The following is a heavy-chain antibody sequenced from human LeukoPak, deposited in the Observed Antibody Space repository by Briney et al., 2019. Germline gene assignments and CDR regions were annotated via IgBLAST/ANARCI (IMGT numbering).Heavy chain of an antibody. D-gene: IGHD5-18*01. V-gene: IGHV3-48*03. J-gene: IGHJ4*02. Sequence: GGSLRLSCAVSGFTFSSYEMNCVRQAPGKGLEWVSYISSSSWTIYYADSVKGRFTISRDSAQNSLYLQMDSLRVEDTAVYYCARDTAMFYWGQGTLVTVSS. CDR3: ARDTAMFY. CDR2: ISSSSWTI. CDR1: GFTFSSYE.